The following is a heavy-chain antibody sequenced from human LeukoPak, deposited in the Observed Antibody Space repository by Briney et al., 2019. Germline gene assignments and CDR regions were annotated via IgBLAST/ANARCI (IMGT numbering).Heavy chain of an antibody. CDR1: GFTFSSYA. Sequence: PGGSLRLSCAASGFTFSSYAMHWVRQAPGKGLVWVSRINSDGSSTSYADSVKGRFTISRDNAKNTLYLQMNSLRAEDTAVYYCARLVKRITMIVVVPPPDYWGQGTLVTVSS. V-gene: IGHV3-74*01. CDR2: INSDGSST. D-gene: IGHD3-22*01. J-gene: IGHJ4*02. CDR3: ARLVKRITMIVVVPPPDY.